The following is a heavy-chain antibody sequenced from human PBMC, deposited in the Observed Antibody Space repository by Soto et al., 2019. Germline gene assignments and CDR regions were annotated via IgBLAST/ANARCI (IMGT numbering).Heavy chain of an antibody. CDR3: ARVGSLRGYYYGMDV. CDR1: GYTFTNYY. Sequence: ASVKTSCRASGYTFTNYYMHWVRQAPGQGLEWMGIINPSGGSTSYAQKFQGRVTMTRDTSTSTVYMELSSLRSEDTAVYYCARVGSLRGYYYGMDVWGQGTTVTVSS. J-gene: IGHJ6*02. CDR2: INPSGGST. D-gene: IGHD3-10*01. V-gene: IGHV1-46*01.